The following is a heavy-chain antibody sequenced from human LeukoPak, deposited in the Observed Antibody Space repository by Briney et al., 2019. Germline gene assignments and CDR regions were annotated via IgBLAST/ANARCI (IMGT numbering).Heavy chain of an antibody. V-gene: IGHV4-4*09. D-gene: IGHD3-3*01. CDR3: ARQQRNYDFWSGTDTYYYYYMDV. J-gene: IGHJ6*03. Sequence: PSETLSLTCTVSGGSISSYYWSWIRQPPGKGLEWIGYIYTSGSTNYNPSLKSRVTISVDTSKNQFSLKLSSVTAADTAVYYCARQQRNYDFWSGTDTYYYYYMDVWGKGTTVTVSS. CDR1: GGSISSYY. CDR2: IYTSGST.